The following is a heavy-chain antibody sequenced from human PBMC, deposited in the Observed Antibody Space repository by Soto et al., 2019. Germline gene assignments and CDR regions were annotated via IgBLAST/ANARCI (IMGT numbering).Heavy chain of an antibody. J-gene: IGHJ4*02. V-gene: IGHV1-18*01. CDR3: SRGRYGDY. Sequence: QVHLVQSGAEVKKPGASVKVSCKCSGYTFTSYGITWVRQAPGQGLEWMGWISAHNGNTDYAQKLQGRVTVTRDTSTSTAYMELRSLRSDDTSVYYCSRGRYGDYWGQGALVTVSS. CDR2: ISAHNGNT. CDR1: GYTFTSYG. D-gene: IGHD1-1*01.